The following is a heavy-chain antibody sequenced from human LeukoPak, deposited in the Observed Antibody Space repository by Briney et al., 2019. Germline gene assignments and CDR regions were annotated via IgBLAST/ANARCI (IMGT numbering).Heavy chain of an antibody. V-gene: IGHV3-21*01. CDR2: IAGSSGYI. J-gene: IGHJ4*01. D-gene: IGHD2-21*02. CDR3: ARDRGAYCGGDCYLGFDY. Sequence: GGSLRLSCAASGFTFSSYTMNWVRQAPGKGMEWVSSIAGSSGYISYADSVKGRFTISRDNAKKSLYLQMTSLTAEDTAVYYCARDRGAYCGGDCYLGFDYWGRGTLVTVSS. CDR1: GFTFSSYT.